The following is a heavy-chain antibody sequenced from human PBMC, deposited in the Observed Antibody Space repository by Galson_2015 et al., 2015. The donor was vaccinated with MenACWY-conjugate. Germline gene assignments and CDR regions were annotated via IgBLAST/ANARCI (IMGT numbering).Heavy chain of an antibody. J-gene: IGHJ4*02. D-gene: IGHD6-6*01. CDR2: IYPGDSDT. V-gene: IGHV5-51*01. Sequence: QSGAEVKKPGESLKISCKGSGYTFTSNWIGWGRQMPGKGLEWMGIIYPGDSDTRYTPSFRGHVTISADKSINTAYLQWGSLEASDTAMYYCARQGFGSSSLDYWGQGTLVTVSS. CDR1: GYTFTSNW. CDR3: ARQGFGSSSLDY.